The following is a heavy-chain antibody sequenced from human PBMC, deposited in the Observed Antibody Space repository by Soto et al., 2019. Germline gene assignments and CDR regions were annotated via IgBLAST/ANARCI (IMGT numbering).Heavy chain of an antibody. CDR1: GGTFSTYI. CDR3: ARDRITTRGDAFDL. J-gene: IGHJ3*01. CDR2: IIPIPAIT. V-gene: IGHV1-69*08. Sequence: QVQRVQSGAEVKKPGASVTVSCKAPGGTFSTYIISWVRQAPGHGLEWMGRIIPIPAITDNAQKFQGRVTCSADKSTSTAYTELSRLRSKDTAVYYCARDRITTRGDAFDLWGQGTMVTVSS. D-gene: IGHD4-4*01.